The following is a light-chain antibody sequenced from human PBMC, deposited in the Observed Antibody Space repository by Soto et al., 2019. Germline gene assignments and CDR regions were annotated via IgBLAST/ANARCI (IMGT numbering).Light chain of an antibody. CDR2: GAS. J-gene: IGKJ1*01. Sequence: EIVLTQSPGTLSLSPGERATLSCRASQSVSNNYLAWYQQKPGQAPRLLIYGASNRATGIPDWCSGSGCGTDFTLTISRMETEEYAVYYCQQYGSSGTFGQGTKVEIK. V-gene: IGKV3-20*01. CDR1: QSVSNNY. CDR3: QQYGSSGT.